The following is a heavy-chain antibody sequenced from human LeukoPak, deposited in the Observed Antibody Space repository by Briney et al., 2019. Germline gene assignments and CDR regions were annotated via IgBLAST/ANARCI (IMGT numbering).Heavy chain of an antibody. V-gene: IGHV3-21*01. J-gene: IGHJ4*02. CDR2: ISSSSSYI. D-gene: IGHD6-13*01. CDR1: GFTFSSYS. Sequence: PGGSLRLSCAASGFTFSSYSMNWVRQAPGKGLEWVSSISSSSSYIYYADSVKGRFTISRDNAKNSLYLQMNSLRAEDTAVYYCARGSGATYSSSWYLDCWGQGTLVTVSS. CDR3: ARGSGATYSSSWYLDC.